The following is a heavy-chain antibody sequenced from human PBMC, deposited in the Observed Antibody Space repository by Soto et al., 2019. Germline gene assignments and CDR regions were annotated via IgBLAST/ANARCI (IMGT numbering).Heavy chain of an antibody. CDR2: ISTHNGNT. CDR3: ARENSYYGSGTYYFYGMDV. V-gene: IGHV1-18*01. CDR1: GYIFTSYG. D-gene: IGHD3-10*01. Sequence: QVQLVQSEAEVKKPGASVKVSCKTSGYIFTSYGISWVRQAPGQGLEWMGWISTHNGNTNYAQKLQDRVTMTTDTSTSTAYMELRSLRSDDTAAYYCARENSYYGSGTYYFYGMDVWGHGTTVTVSS. J-gene: IGHJ6*02.